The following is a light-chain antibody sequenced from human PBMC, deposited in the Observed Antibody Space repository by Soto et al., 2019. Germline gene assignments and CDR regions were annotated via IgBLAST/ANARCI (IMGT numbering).Light chain of an antibody. CDR2: SNG. CDR1: SSNIGSNT. CDR3: SSYTSRPTLFV. Sequence: QSALAQPPSASGTPGHRVTISCSGSSSNIGSNTVNWYQQLPRTAPKLLIYSNGQRPSGVPDRFSASKSGTSASLAISGLQSEDEADYYCSSYTSRPTLFVFGGGTKVTVL. J-gene: IGLJ1*01. V-gene: IGLV1-44*01.